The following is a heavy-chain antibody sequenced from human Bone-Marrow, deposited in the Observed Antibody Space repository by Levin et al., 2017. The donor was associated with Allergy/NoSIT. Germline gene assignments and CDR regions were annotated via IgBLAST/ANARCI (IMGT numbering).Heavy chain of an antibody. CDR2: ISWNSGSI. Sequence: GGSLRLSCAASGFTFDDYAMHWVRQAPGKGLEWVSGISWNSGSIGYADSVKGRFTISRDNAKNSLYLQMNSLRAEDTALYYCAKDMGGKDYPHYYYYYGMDVWGQGTTVTVSS. D-gene: IGHD3-16*01. V-gene: IGHV3-9*01. CDR3: AKDMGGKDYPHYYYYYGMDV. J-gene: IGHJ6*02. CDR1: GFTFDDYA.